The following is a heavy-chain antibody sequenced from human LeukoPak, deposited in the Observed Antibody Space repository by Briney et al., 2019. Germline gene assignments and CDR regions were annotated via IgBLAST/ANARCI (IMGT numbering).Heavy chain of an antibody. Sequence: GGSLRLSCAASGFTFSSYSTNWVRQAPGKGLEWVSSISSSSSYIYYADSVKGRFTISRDNAKNSLYLQMNSLRAEDTAVYYCARAPAAGTWWFDPWGQGTLVTVSS. CDR3: ARAPAAGTWWFDP. V-gene: IGHV3-21*01. CDR1: GFTFSSYS. J-gene: IGHJ5*02. CDR2: ISSSSSYI. D-gene: IGHD6-13*01.